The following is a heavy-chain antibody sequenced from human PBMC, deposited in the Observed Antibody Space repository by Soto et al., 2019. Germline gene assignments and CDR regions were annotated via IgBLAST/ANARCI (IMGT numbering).Heavy chain of an antibody. CDR1: GFTFSSYW. CDR3: ARDNDDYHSIH. D-gene: IGHD4-17*01. J-gene: IGHJ1*01. CDR2: IKQDGSEK. Sequence: GGSLRLSCSASGFTFSSYWMTWVRQAPGKGLEWVANIKQDGSEKYYVDSVKGRFTISRDNAKSSLYLQMNSLRADDTAVYYCARDNDDYHSIHWGQGTLVTVSS. V-gene: IGHV3-7*01.